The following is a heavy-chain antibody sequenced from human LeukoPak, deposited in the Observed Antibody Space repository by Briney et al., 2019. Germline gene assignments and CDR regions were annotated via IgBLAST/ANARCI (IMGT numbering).Heavy chain of an antibody. J-gene: IGHJ5*02. V-gene: IGHV4-61*02. D-gene: IGHD2/OR15-2a*01. Sequence: SETLSLTCTVSGGSISSRSYYWSWIRQPAGKGLEWIGRIYTSGSTNYNPSLKSRVTISVDTSKNQFSLKLSSVTTADTAVYYCARDLSSNWFDPWGQGTLVTVSS. CDR3: ARDLSSNWFDP. CDR2: IYTSGST. CDR1: GGSISSRSYY.